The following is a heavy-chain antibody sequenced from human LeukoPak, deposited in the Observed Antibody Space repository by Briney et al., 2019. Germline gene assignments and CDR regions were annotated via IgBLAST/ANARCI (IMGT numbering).Heavy chain of an antibody. D-gene: IGHD1-26*01. V-gene: IGHV4-39*07. Sequence: PSETLSLTCSVSGGSIRSSSYYWGCIRQPPGKGLEWIGSIYYTGSTYYNPSLKSRVTISVDTSKNQFSLRPSSVTAADTAVYYCARTTGSFYFYYYMDVWGKGTTVTVSS. CDR3: ARTTGSFYFYYYMDV. J-gene: IGHJ6*03. CDR2: IYYTGST. CDR1: GGSIRSSSYY.